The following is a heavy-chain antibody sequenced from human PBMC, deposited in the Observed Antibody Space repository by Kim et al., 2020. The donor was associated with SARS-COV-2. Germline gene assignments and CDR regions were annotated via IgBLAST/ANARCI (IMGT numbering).Heavy chain of an antibody. CDR1: GFTFSSYD. V-gene: IGHV3-13*05. J-gene: IGHJ3*02. Sequence: GGSLRLSCAASGFTFSSYDMHWVRQATGKGLEWVSAIGTAGDPYYPGSVKGRFTISRENAKNSLYLQMNSLRAGDTAVYYCARSGRYDIPDAFDIWGQGTMVTVSS. CDR2: IGTAGDP. D-gene: IGHD3-9*01. CDR3: ARSGRYDIPDAFDI.